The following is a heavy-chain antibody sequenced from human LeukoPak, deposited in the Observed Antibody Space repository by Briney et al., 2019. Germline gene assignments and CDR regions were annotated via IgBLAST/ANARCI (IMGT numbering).Heavy chain of an antibody. J-gene: IGHJ4*02. CDR2: IIPIFGTA. Sequence: VASVKVSCKASGGTFSSYAISWVRQAPGQGLEWMGGIIPIFGTANYAQKFQGRVTITADESTSTAYMELSSLRSEDTAVYYCATLRTPRYDSSGKTALDYWGQGTLVTVSS. D-gene: IGHD3-22*01. CDR3: ATLRTPRYDSSGKTALDY. CDR1: GGTFSSYA. V-gene: IGHV1-69*01.